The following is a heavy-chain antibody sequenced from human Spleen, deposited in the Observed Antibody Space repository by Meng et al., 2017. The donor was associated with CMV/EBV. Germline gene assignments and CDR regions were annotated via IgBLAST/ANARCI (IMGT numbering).Heavy chain of an antibody. CDR3: AKDIRGDGYWGFDY. D-gene: IGHD5-24*01. Sequence: SLKNSCEASGFTFDNYAMHWVRQASGKGLEWVSSISLNSGSMGYAVSVRGRFIISRDNAKNSLYLQMNSLSTEDMALYHCAKDIRGDGYWGFDYWGHGTLVTVSS. CDR2: ISLNSGSM. CDR1: GFTFDNYA. V-gene: IGHV3-9*03. J-gene: IGHJ4*01.